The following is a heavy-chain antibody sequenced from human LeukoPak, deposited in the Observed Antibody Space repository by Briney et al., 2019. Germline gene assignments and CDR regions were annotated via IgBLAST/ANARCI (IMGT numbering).Heavy chain of an antibody. CDR1: ESIFAGSF. J-gene: IGHJ5*02. CDR3: VVTTFYYASGTMKYSWYEP. D-gene: IGHD3-10*01. V-gene: IGHV1-2*02. Sequence: ASVKVSCKTSESIFAGSFIHWVRQAPGQGLEWMGWMKPDNGGTHYAQKFKGRVTMTGDTSVSTGNMELTSLRSDDTAVYYCVVTTFYYASGTMKYSWYEPWGQGTLVTVSS. CDR2: MKPDNGGT.